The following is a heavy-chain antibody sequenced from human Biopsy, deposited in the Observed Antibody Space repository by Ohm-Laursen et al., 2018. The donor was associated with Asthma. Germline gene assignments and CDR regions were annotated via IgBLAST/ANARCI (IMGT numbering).Heavy chain of an antibody. J-gene: IGHJ4*02. Sequence: TLSLTCTVSGGSIRSHDWTWIRLPPGKGLEYIGDVSHTGSTNYNPSLKSRVTMSLDTSKNQFSLKLTSVTAADTAVYYCARGVDRVTGLLDHFDSWGQGTLVTVSS. V-gene: IGHV4-59*11. CDR2: VSHTGST. D-gene: IGHD2-21*02. CDR3: ARGVDRVTGLLDHFDS. CDR1: GGSIRSHD.